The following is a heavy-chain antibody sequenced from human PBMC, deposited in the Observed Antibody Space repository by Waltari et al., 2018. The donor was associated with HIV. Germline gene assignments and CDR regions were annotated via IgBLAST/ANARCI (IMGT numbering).Heavy chain of an antibody. J-gene: IGHJ4*02. V-gene: IGHV1-24*01. Sequence: APGKGLEWMGGFDPEDGETIYAQKFQGRVTMTEDTSTDTAYMELSSLRSEDTAVYYCATGVVVAATPYHYWGQGTLVTVSS. CDR2: FDPEDGET. D-gene: IGHD2-15*01. CDR3: ATGVVVAATPYHY.